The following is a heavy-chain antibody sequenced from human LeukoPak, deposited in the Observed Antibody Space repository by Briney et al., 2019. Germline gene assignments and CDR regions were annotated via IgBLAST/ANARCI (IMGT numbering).Heavy chain of an antibody. V-gene: IGHV3-11*04. J-gene: IGHJ4*02. D-gene: IGHD3-3*01. CDR3: ARDPRITIFGVAPPDY. Sequence: GGSLRLSCAASGFTFSDYYMSWIRQAPGKGLEWVSYISSSGSTLYYADSVKGRFTISRDNVKNSLYLQMNSLRAEDTAVYYCARDPRITIFGVAPPDYWGQGTLVTVSS. CDR1: GFTFSDYY. CDR2: ISSSGSTL.